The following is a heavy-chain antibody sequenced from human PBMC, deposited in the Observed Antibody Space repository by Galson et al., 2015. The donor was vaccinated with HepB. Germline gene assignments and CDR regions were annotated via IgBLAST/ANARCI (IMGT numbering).Heavy chain of an antibody. CDR1: GFTFSNAW. D-gene: IGHD5-24*01. Sequence: SLRLSCAASGFTFSNAWMNWVRQAPGKGLEWVGRIKSKTDGGTTDYAAPVKGRFTISRDDSKNTLYLQMNSLKTEDTAVYYCTTGSAPGLQLLGYYYYGMDVWGQGTTVTVSS. CDR3: TTGSAPGLQLLGYYYYGMDV. V-gene: IGHV3-15*07. J-gene: IGHJ6*02. CDR2: IKSKTDGGTT.